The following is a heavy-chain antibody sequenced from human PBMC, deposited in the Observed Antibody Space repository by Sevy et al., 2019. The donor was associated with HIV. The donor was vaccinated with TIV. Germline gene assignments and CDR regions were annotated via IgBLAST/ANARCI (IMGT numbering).Heavy chain of an antibody. D-gene: IGHD6-13*01. Sequence: GGSLRLSCAASGLTFSSYWINWIRQAPGEGLEWVANINQGGNQKHYMDSVKGRFTISRDNAENAVYLQMNSLRVEDTAVYYCTRGPSGAAAGRFDSWGQRTLVTVSS. V-gene: IGHV3-7*01. CDR2: INQGGNQK. CDR1: GLTFSSYW. CDR3: TRGPSGAAAGRFDS. J-gene: IGHJ4*02.